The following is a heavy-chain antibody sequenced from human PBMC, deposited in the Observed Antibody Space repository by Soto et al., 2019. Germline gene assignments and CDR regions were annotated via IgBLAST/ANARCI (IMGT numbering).Heavy chain of an antibody. Sequence: QITVKESGPTLVTPTQTLTLTCTLSGFSFSTSGAGVGWIRQPPGKALQWLALIFWNDDKRYTPSLNSRHTITKDTSKNQVVLTMSNLDPVDTATYFCAHRRGASTTGGAFDIWGLGTKVTVSS. CDR1: GFSFSTSGAG. V-gene: IGHV2-5*01. J-gene: IGHJ3*02. CDR3: AHRRGASTTGGAFDI. D-gene: IGHD1-1*01. CDR2: IFWNDDK.